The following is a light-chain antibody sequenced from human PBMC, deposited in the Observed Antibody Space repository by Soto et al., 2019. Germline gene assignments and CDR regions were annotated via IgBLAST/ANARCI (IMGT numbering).Light chain of an antibody. Sequence: ERVMTQYPATLSVSPGERATLSCRASQSVSSNLAWYQQKPDQAPRLLIFGASTRAPGIPARFSGSGSATESTLYFAGLRSKDFAFYYGHQYNNGPWWTLGKGTKVEIK. CDR1: QSVSSN. V-gene: IGKV3D-15*01. J-gene: IGKJ1*01. CDR3: HQYNNGPWWT. CDR2: GAS.